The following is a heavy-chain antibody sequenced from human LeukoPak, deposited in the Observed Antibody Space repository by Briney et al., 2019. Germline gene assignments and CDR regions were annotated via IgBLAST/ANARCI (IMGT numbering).Heavy chain of an antibody. Sequence: PGGSLRLSCAASGFTFSSYAMTWVRQAPGKGLEWVSAISTSGSSTYCADSVKGRFTISRDNSKNTLYLQMSSLRAEDTAVYYCAKLHSSYSRYWGQGTLVIVSA. CDR1: GFTFSSYA. J-gene: IGHJ4*02. CDR2: ISTSGSST. CDR3: AKLHSSYSRY. D-gene: IGHD2-15*01. V-gene: IGHV3-23*01.